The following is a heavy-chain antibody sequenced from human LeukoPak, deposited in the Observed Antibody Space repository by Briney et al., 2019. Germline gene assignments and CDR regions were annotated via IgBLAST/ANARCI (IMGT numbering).Heavy chain of an antibody. CDR1: GFTFSSYT. D-gene: IGHD7-27*01. CDR2: ITTSDGNT. CDR3: AKDGGLWVSAHWGDS. V-gene: IGHV3-23*01. Sequence: PGGSLRLSCAASGFTFSSYTMSWVRQAPGEGLEWVSTITTSDGNTYYADSVKGQFTVSRDNSKNTLFLQMNSLRAEDTAVYYCAKDGGLWVSAHWGDSWGRGTLVTVSS. J-gene: IGHJ4*02.